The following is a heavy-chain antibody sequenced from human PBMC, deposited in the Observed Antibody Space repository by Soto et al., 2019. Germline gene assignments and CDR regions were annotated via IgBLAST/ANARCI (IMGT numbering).Heavy chain of an antibody. V-gene: IGHV3-11*01. CDR2: ISTSGSSM. CDR3: ARIKLGYSSSWYGH. D-gene: IGHD6-13*01. J-gene: IGHJ4*02. Sequence: PVGSLRLSCAASGVTFSDHYMSWIRQAPGKGLEWVSYISTSGSSMSYADSVKGRFTISRDNAKNSLFLQMNSLRAEDTAVYYCARIKLGYSSSWYGHWGQGTLVTVSS. CDR1: GVTFSDHY.